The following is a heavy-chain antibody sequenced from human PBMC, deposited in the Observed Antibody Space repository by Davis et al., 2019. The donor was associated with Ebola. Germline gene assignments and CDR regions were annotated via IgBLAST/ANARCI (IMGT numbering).Heavy chain of an antibody. D-gene: IGHD3-22*01. J-gene: IGHJ4*02. V-gene: IGHV1-2*02. CDR1: GYTFTGYY. Sequence: SVTVSCKASGYTFTGYYMHWVRQAPGQGLEWMGWINPNSGGTNYAQKFQGRVTMTRDTSISTAYMELSRLRSDDTAVYYCARDHSRHYYDSSGYPLDYWGQGTLVTVSS. CDR2: INPNSGGT. CDR3: ARDHSRHYYDSSGYPLDY.